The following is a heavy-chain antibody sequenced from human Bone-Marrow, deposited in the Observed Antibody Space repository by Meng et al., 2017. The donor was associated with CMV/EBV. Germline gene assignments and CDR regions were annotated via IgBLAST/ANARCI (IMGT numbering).Heavy chain of an antibody. CDR3: TTDYYYYGMDV. CDR1: GFTFSNAW. V-gene: IGHV3-15*01. J-gene: IGHJ6*02. CDR2: IKSKTDGGTT. Sequence: GESLKISCAASGFTFSNAWMSWVRQAPGKGLEWVGRIKSKTDGGTTDYAAPVKGRFTISRDDSKNTLYLQMNSLKTEDTAVYYCTTDYYYYGMDVWGQGTTVTVYS.